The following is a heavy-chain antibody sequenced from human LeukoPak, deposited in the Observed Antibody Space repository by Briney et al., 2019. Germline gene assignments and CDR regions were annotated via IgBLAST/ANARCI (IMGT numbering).Heavy chain of an antibody. V-gene: IGHV3-30*18. J-gene: IGHJ6*02. CDR2: ISYDGSNK. Sequence: AGSLRLSCAASGLTFSSYWMHWVRQAAGKGLAWVAVISYDGSNKYYADSVQGRFTISRDNSKNTLYLQMNSLRAEDTAVYYCAKVFGSYSSGYYYYGMDVWGQGTTGTVSS. CDR3: AKVFGSYSSGYYYYGMDV. CDR1: GLTFSSYW. D-gene: IGHD1-26*01.